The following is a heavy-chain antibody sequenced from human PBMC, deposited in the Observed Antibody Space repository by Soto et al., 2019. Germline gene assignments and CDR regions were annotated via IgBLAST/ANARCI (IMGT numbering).Heavy chain of an antibody. J-gene: IGHJ4*02. D-gene: IGHD3-3*01. CDR2: INAGNGNT. Sequence: GASVKVSCKASGYTFTSYAMHWVRQAPGQRLEWMGWINAGNGNTKYSQKFQGRVTITRDTSASTAYMELSSLRPEDTAVYYCARDMYYDFWSRLFDYWGQGTLVTVSS. CDR1: GYTFTSYA. CDR3: ARDMYYDFWSRLFDY. V-gene: IGHV1-3*01.